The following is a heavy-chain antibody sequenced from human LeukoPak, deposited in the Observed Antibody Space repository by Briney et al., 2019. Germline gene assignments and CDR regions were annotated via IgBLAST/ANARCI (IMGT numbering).Heavy chain of an antibody. CDR2: ISGSGGST. J-gene: IGHJ4*02. CDR1: GFTFSSYA. CDR3: AKKADIVVVPAAHTCDY. V-gene: IGHV3-23*01. D-gene: IGHD2-2*01. Sequence: PGGSLRLSCAASGFTFSSYAMSWVRQAPGKGLEWVSSISGSGGSTYYADSVKGRFTISRDNSKNTLYLQMNSLRAEDTAVYYCAKKADIVVVPAAHTCDYWGQGTLVTVSS.